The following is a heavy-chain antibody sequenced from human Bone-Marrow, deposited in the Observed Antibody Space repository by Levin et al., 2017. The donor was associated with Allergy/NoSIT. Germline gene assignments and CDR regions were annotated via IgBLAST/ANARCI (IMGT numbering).Heavy chain of an antibody. J-gene: IGHJ3*02. D-gene: IGHD2-8*02. CDR3: ARGIIGDVRVAHKEAFDI. CDR1: GFTFSIYS. V-gene: IGHV3-21*01. CDR2: IISSGSDM. Sequence: GGSLRLSCTVSGFTFSIYSINWVRQAPGKGLEWVSSIISSGSDMYYVDSVRARFTISRDNAKNSLTLQMNSLRAEDTAVYYCARGIIGDVRVAHKEAFDIWGQGTMVSVSS.